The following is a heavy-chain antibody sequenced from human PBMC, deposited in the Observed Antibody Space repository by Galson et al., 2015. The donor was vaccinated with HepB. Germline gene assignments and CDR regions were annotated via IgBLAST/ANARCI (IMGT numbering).Heavy chain of an antibody. Sequence: QSGAEVKKPGESLRISCEASGYSFTRYWITWVRQMPGKGLEWMGRINPSDSSTKYSPSFQGHVTISVDKSVSTAYLQWSSLKASDTAMYYCARPSRYYYYMGVWGKGTTVTVSS. J-gene: IGHJ6*03. CDR3: ARPSRYYYYMGV. V-gene: IGHV5-10-1*01. CDR1: GYSFTRYW. D-gene: IGHD3-9*01. CDR2: INPSDSST.